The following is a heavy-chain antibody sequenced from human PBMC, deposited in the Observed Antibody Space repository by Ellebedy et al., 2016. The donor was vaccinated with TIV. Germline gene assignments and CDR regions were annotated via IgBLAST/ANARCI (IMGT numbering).Heavy chain of an antibody. V-gene: IGHV3-21*01. J-gene: IGHJ4*02. CDR1: GFTFSSYS. D-gene: IGHD5-12*01. CDR2: ISSSSSYI. Sequence: GESLKISXAASGFTFSSYSMNWVRQAPGKGLEWVSSISSSSSYIYYADSVKGRFTISRDNAKNSLYLQMNSLRAEDTAVYYCATGYSGYDFVYWGQGTLVTVSS. CDR3: ATGYSGYDFVY.